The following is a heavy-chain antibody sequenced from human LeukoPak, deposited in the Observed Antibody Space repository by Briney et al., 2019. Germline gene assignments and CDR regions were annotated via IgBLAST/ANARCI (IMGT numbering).Heavy chain of an antibody. Sequence: GGSLRLSCAASRFTFSNAWMSWVRQAPEKGLEWVGRIKSKIDGGTTDYAAPVKGRFTILRDDSKNTLYLQMNSLKTEDTAVYYCITRLDYDLGSYRWGQGTLVIVSS. CDR2: IKSKIDGGTT. J-gene: IGHJ4*02. V-gene: IGHV3-15*01. D-gene: IGHD3-10*01. CDR1: RFTFSNAW. CDR3: ITRLDYDLGSYR.